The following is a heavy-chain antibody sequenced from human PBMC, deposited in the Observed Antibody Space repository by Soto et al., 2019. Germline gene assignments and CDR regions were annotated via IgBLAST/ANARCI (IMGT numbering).Heavy chain of an antibody. D-gene: IGHD3-3*01. J-gene: IGHJ5*02. V-gene: IGHV4-39*01. CDR3: ARVNYDFWSAYNWFDP. CDR1: GGSISSSSYY. CDR2: IYYSGST. Sequence: SETLSLTCTVSGGSISSSSYYWGWIRQPPGKGLEWIGSIYYSGSTYYNPSLKSRVTISVDTSKNQFSLKLSSVTAADTAVYYCARVNYDFWSAYNWFDPWGQGTLVTVSS.